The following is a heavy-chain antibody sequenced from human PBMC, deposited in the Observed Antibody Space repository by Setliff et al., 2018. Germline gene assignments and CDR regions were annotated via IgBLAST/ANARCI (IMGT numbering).Heavy chain of an antibody. CDR1: GYRFTSNW. D-gene: IGHD3-22*01. V-gene: IGHV5-51*01. Sequence: GESLTISCKGSGYRFTSNWIGWVRQMPGKGLEWVGVIYPGDSDTRYSPSFQGQVTISADKSISTAYLQWSSLKASDTAMYYCARQARGYYYDSSGYYRASPGYYYMDVWGKGTTVTVSS. CDR2: IYPGDSDT. J-gene: IGHJ6*03. CDR3: ARQARGYYYDSSGYYRASPGYYYMDV.